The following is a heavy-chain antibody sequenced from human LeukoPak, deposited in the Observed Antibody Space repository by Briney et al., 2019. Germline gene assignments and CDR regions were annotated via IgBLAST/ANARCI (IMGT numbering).Heavy chain of an antibody. J-gene: IGHJ4*02. CDR1: GFTFSSHG. CDR3: AKDLGPITMIVGFDY. Sequence: GGTLRLSCAASGFTFSSHGMSWVRQAPGKGLEWVSAISGSGGSTYYADSVKGRFTISRDNSKNTLYLQMNSLRAEDTAVYYCAKDLGPITMIVGFDYWGQGTLVTVSS. V-gene: IGHV3-23*01. CDR2: ISGSGGST. D-gene: IGHD3-22*01.